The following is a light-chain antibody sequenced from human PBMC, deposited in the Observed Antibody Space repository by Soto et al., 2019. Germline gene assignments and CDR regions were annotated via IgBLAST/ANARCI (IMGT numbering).Light chain of an antibody. CDR3: QQYGSSPWT. V-gene: IGKV3-20*01. CDR1: QSVTNSY. Sequence: EIVLTQSPGTLSLSPGETATLSCRASQSVTNSYIAWYEQKPGQAPRFRIYGASSRATGIPDRFSGSGSGTDFPLTISRLEPEDFAVYYWQQYGSSPWTFGQGTKVEIK. J-gene: IGKJ1*01. CDR2: GAS.